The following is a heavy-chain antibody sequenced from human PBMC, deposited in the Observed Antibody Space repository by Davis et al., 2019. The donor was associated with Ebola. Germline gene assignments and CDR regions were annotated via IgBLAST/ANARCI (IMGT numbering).Heavy chain of an antibody. V-gene: IGHV3-21*01. Sequence: GESLKISCAASGFTFTDYTLNWVRRAPGRGLEWLSSISSTSNSIHYASSMMGRFTVSRENAKKSLYLQMNSLRAGDTAVYYWVRDANYDTWSNYYSGDAFDIWGQGTMVTVSS. CDR1: GFTFTDYT. J-gene: IGHJ3*02. CDR2: ISSTSNSI. D-gene: IGHD3-9*01. CDR3: VRDANYDTWSNYYSGDAFDI.